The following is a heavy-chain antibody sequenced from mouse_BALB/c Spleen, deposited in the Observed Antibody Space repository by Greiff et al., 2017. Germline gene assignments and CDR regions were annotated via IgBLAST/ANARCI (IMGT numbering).Heavy chain of an antibody. D-gene: IGHD1-1*01. V-gene: IGHV5-17*02. CDR1: GFTFSSFG. CDR2: ISSGSSTI. Sequence: EVQVVESGGGLVQPGGSRKLSCAASGFTFSSFGMHWVRQAPEKGLEWVAYISSGSSTIYYADTVKGRFTISRDNPKNTLFLQMTSLRSEDTAMYYCARRDYYGSSYAMDYWGQGTSVTVSS. J-gene: IGHJ4*01. CDR3: ARRDYYGSSYAMDY.